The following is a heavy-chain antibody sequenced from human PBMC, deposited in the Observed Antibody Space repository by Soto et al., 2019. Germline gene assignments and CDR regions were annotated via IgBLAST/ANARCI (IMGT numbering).Heavy chain of an antibody. Sequence: GGFLRLSCAASGFTFGSYGMSWVRQAPGKGLEWVSAISGSGVSTYYADSVKGRFTISRDNSKNTLYLQMNSLRAEDTAVYYCAKIASRPGSRFDPWGQGTLVTVSS. CDR2: ISGSGVST. CDR3: AKIASRPGSRFDP. D-gene: IGHD2-15*01. V-gene: IGHV3-23*01. J-gene: IGHJ5*02. CDR1: GFTFGSYG.